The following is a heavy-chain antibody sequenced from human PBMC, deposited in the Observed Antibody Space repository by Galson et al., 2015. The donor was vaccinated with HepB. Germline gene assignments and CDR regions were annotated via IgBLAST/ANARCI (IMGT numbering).Heavy chain of an antibody. Sequence: QSGAEVKKPGGSLKISCKGSGYSFTSYWIGWVRQMPGKGLEWMGIICPGDSDTRYSPSFQGQVTIPADKSISTAYLQWSSLKASDTAIYYCARRHITIFRGPFDYWGQGTLVTVSS. CDR1: GYSFTSYW. J-gene: IGHJ4*02. V-gene: IGHV5-51*01. D-gene: IGHD3-10*01. CDR3: ARRHITIFRGPFDY. CDR2: ICPGDSDT.